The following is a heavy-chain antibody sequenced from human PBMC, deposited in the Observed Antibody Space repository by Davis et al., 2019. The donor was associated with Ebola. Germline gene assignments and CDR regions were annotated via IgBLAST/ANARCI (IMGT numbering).Heavy chain of an antibody. CDR3: ARDFPYYDYVWGSYRYIGYYFDY. CDR1: GFTFSRYG. CDR2: ISSSSSYI. J-gene: IGHJ4*02. Sequence: GESLKISCAASGFTFSRYGMHWVRQAPGQGLEWVSSISSSSSYIYYADSVKGRFTISRDNAKNSLYLQMNSLRAEDTAVYYCARDFPYYDYVWGSYRYIGYYFDYWGQGTLVTVSS. D-gene: IGHD3-16*02. V-gene: IGHV3-21*01.